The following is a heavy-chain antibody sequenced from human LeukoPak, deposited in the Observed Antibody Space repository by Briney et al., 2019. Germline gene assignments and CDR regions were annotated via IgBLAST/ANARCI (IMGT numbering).Heavy chain of an antibody. CDR1: GGSISSGSYY. Sequence: PSQTLSLTCTVSGGSISSGSYYWSWIRQPAGKGLEWIGRIYTSGSTNYNPSLKSRVTISVDTSKNQFSLKLSSVTAADTAVYYCARGQQLPWGWLDYWGQGTLVTVSS. CDR2: IYTSGST. J-gene: IGHJ4*02. CDR3: ARGQQLPWGWLDY. V-gene: IGHV4-61*02. D-gene: IGHD6-13*01.